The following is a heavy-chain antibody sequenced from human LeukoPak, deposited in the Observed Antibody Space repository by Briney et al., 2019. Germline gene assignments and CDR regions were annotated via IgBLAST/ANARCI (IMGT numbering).Heavy chain of an antibody. CDR3: AKEHYYGSGSSNNWFDP. CDR1: GFTFSSYA. D-gene: IGHD3-10*01. J-gene: IGHJ5*02. CDR2: ISGSGGST. V-gene: IGHV3-23*01. Sequence: GSLRLSCAASGFTFSSYAMSWVRQAPGKGLEWVSAISGSGGSTYYADSVKGRFTISRDNSKNTLYLQMNSLRAEDTAVYYCAKEHYYGSGSSNNWFDPWGQGTLVTVSS.